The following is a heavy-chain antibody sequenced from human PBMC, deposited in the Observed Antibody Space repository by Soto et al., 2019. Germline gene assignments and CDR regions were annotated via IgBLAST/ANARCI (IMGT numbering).Heavy chain of an antibody. CDR3: ARASDYYGSRNWFDP. J-gene: IGHJ5*02. CDR1: GGSISSYY. CDR2: IYYSGST. Sequence: QVQLQESGPGLVKPSETLSLTCTVSGGSISSYYWSWIRQPPGKGLEWIGYIYYSGSTNYNPSLKSRVTISVGTSKNQFSLKLSSVTAADTAVYYCARASDYYGSRNWFDPWGQGTLVTVSS. V-gene: IGHV4-59*01. D-gene: IGHD3-10*01.